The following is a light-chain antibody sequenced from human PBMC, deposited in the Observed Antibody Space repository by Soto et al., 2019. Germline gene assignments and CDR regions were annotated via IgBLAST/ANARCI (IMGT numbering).Light chain of an antibody. V-gene: IGLV2-14*01. CDR3: SSYTSSSIRYV. J-gene: IGLJ1*01. CDR1: SSDVGGYNY. CDR2: DVS. Sequence: QSVLNKPASVSGSPGQSITISCTGTSSDVGGYNYVSWYQQHPGKAPKLMIYDVSNRPSGVSNRFSGSKSGNTASLTISGLQAEDEADYYCSSYTSSSIRYVFGTGTKVTVL.